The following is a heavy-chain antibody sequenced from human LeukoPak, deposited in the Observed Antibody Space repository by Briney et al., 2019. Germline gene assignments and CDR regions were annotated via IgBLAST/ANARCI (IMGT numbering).Heavy chain of an antibody. V-gene: IGHV3-30*04. J-gene: IGHJ4*02. D-gene: IGHD5-24*01. CDR3: AKDLTWLQLDY. Sequence: PGGSLRLSCAASGFTFSSYAMHWVRQAPGKGLEWVAVISYDGSNKYYADSVKGRFTISRDNSQNTLYLQMNSLRAEDTAVYYCAKDLTWLQLDYWGQGTPVTVSS. CDR2: ISYDGSNK. CDR1: GFTFSSYA.